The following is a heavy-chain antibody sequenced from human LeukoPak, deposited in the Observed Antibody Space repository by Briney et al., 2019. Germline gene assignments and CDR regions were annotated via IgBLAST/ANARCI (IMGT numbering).Heavy chain of an antibody. CDR3: ARGDCSGYAVRY. J-gene: IGHJ4*02. CDR1: GGSFSGYY. D-gene: IGHD5-12*01. CDR2: INHSGST. Sequence: PSETLSLTCAVYGGSFSGYYWSWIRQPPGKGLEWIGEINHSGSTNYNPSLKSRVTISVDTSKNQFSLKLSSVTAADTAVYYCARGDCSGYAVRYWGQGTLVTVSS. V-gene: IGHV4-34*01.